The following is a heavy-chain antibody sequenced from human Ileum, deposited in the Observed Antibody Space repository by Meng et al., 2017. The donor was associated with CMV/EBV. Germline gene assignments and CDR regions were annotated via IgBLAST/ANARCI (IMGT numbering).Heavy chain of an antibody. D-gene: IGHD6-13*01. V-gene: IGHV3-7*01. Sequence: GESLKISCAASGFTFSSYWMSWVRQAPGKGLEWVANIKQDGSEKYYVDSVKGRFTISRDNAKNSLYLQMNSLRAEDTAVYYCARVSGAAGIFDPWGQGTLVTVSS. J-gene: IGHJ5*02. CDR1: GFTFSSYW. CDR3: ARVSGAAGIFDP. CDR2: IKQDGSEK.